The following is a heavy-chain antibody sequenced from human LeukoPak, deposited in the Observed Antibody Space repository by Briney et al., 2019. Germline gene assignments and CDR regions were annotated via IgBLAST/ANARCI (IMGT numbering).Heavy chain of an antibody. V-gene: IGHV1-8*01. Sequence: ASVTVSCKASGYTFTSYDINWVRQAAGQGLEWMGWMDPHTANAGYAQKFQGRVTMTRDTSISTAYMELNNLRSDDTAVYYCVRIPQRVPHNWFDPWGQGTLVTVSS. CDR2: MDPHTANA. J-gene: IGHJ5*02. CDR3: VRIPQRVPHNWFDP. CDR1: GYTFTSYD. D-gene: IGHD2-2*01.